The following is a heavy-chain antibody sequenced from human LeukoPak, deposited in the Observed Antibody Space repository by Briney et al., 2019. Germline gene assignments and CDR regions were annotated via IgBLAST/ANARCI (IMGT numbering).Heavy chain of an antibody. J-gene: IGHJ4*02. Sequence: GGSLRLSCAASGFTFSSYAMHWVREAPGKGLEWVAVISYDGSNKYYADSVKGRFTISRDNSKNTLYLQMNSLRAEDTAVYYCARDTHYYYDSSGYLLLWGQGTLVTVSS. CDR3: ARDTHYYYDSSGYLLL. CDR1: GFTFSSYA. D-gene: IGHD3-22*01. CDR2: ISYDGSNK. V-gene: IGHV3-30*04.